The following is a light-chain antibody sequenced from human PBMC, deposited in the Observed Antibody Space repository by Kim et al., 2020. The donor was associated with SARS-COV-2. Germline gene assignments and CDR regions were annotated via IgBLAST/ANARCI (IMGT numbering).Light chain of an antibody. CDR1: NIGSKS. V-gene: IGLV3-21*04. J-gene: IGLJ3*02. Sequence: PGKTDRITCGGNNIGSKSVHWYQQKPGQAPVLVIYYDSDRPSGIPERFSGSNSGNTTTLTISRVEAGDEADYYCQVWDSSSDHPVFGGGTKLTVL. CDR3: QVWDSSSDHPV. CDR2: YDS.